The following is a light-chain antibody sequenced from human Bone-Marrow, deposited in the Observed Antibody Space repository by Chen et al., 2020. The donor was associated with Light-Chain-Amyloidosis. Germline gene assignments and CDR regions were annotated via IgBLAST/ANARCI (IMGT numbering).Light chain of an antibody. V-gene: IGKV1-9*01. CDR2: AVS. Sequence: DIQLTQSPSFLFASVGDIVTITCRASQGISSYLAWYQERPGKAPNLLIYAVSTLESGVPSRFSGSGSGTEFALTISSLQSEDFATYFCQQYHTYPPWTFGQGTKVEIK. CDR1: QGISSY. J-gene: IGKJ1*01. CDR3: QQYHTYPPWT.